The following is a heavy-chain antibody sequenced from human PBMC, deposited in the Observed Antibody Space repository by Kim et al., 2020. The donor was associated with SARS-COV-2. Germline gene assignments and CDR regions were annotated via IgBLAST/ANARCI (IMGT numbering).Heavy chain of an antibody. J-gene: IGHJ5*02. CDR1: GFTFSSYG. CDR3: ARDGLSGSYRSWFDP. D-gene: IGHD3-10*01. V-gene: IGHV3-33*05. Sequence: GGSLRLSCAASGFTFSSYGMHWVRQAPGKGLEWVAVISYDGSNKYYADSVKGRFTISRDNSKNTLYLQMNSLRAEDTAVYYCARDGLSGSYRSWFDPWGQGTLVTVSS. CDR2: ISYDGSNK.